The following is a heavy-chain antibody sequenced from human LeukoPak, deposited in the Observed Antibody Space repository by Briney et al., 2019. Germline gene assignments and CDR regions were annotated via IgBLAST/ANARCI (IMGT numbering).Heavy chain of an antibody. V-gene: IGHV1-2*02. CDR1: GYTFTGYY. J-gene: IGHJ4*02. Sequence: ASVKVSCKASGYTFTGYYMHWVRQAPGQGLEWMGWINPNSGGTNYAQKFQGRVTMTRDTSISTAYMELSRLRSDDTAVYYCATDTYYDFWSGYETSSYDYWGQGTLVTVSS. CDR3: ATDTYYDFWSGYETSSYDY. D-gene: IGHD3-3*01. CDR2: INPNSGGT.